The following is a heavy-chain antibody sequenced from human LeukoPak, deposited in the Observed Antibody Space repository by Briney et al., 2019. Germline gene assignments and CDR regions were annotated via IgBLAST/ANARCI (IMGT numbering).Heavy chain of an antibody. CDR1: GGSISSNNYF. J-gene: IGHJ3*02. Sequence: SETLSLTCTVSGGSISSNNYFWSWVRQPPGKGLEWIGYKDYTGRAHYNPSLNSRVTITLDTSKNQFSLRMTSVTAADTAEYYCAREVDATSDSDAFDIWGQGTMVTVST. CDR3: AREVDATSDSDAFDI. CDR2: KDYTGRA. V-gene: IGHV4-30-4*01. D-gene: IGHD3-22*01.